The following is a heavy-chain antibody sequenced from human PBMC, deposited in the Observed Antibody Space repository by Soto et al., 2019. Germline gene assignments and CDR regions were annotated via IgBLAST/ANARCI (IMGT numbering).Heavy chain of an antibody. V-gene: IGHV4-4*02. Sequence: SETLSLTCAVSGGSISSSNWLSWFLQPPWKGLEWIGEIYHSGSTNYNPSLKSRVTTSVDKSKNQFSLKLSSVTAADTAVYYCARSTQIAAAAGGNWFDPWGQGTLVTVSS. CDR1: GGSISSSNW. CDR2: IYHSGST. J-gene: IGHJ5*02. CDR3: ARSTQIAAAAGGNWFDP. D-gene: IGHD6-13*01.